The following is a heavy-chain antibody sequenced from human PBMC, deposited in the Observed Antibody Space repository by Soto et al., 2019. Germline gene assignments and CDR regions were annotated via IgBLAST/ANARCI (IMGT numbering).Heavy chain of an antibody. Sequence: PSETLSLTCTVSGASITNYYWSWIRQPPGKGLEWIGYIYYSGTTNYNPSLKSRVSISIDTSKNQFSLKLSSVTAADTAVYYCARDFGYYDSSNYFMSYFDYWGQGTLVTVSS. CDR1: GASITNYY. CDR2: IYYSGTT. J-gene: IGHJ4*02. CDR3: ARDFGYYDSSNYFMSYFDY. D-gene: IGHD3-22*01. V-gene: IGHV4-59*01.